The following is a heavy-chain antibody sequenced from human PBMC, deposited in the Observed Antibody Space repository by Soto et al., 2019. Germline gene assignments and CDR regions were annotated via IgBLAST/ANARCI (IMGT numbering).Heavy chain of an antibody. CDR3: TTGVTSRGMDV. CDR1: GFTFSNAW. Sequence: EVQLVESGGGLVKPGGSLRLSCAASGFTFSNAWMSWVRQAPGKGMEWVGRIKTKTDGGTTDYAAPVKGRFTISRDDSKNTPYLQMNSLKTEDTAVYYCTTGVTSRGMDVWGQWTTVTVSS. J-gene: IGHJ6*02. CDR2: IKTKTDGGTT. V-gene: IGHV3-15*01. D-gene: IGHD2-21*02.